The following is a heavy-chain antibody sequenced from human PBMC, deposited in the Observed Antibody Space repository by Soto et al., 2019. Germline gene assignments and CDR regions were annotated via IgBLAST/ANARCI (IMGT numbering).Heavy chain of an antibody. Sequence: SETLSLTCAVYGGSFSGYYWSWIRQPPGKGLEWIGEINHSGSTNYNPSLKSRVTISVDTSKNQFSLKLSSVTAADMAVYYCARGSGDCCSGYSLYFDYWGQGTQVTVCS. CDR3: ARGSGDCCSGYSLYFDY. D-gene: IGHD3-3*01. CDR1: GGSFSGYY. V-gene: IGHV4-34*01. CDR2: INHSGST. J-gene: IGHJ4*02.